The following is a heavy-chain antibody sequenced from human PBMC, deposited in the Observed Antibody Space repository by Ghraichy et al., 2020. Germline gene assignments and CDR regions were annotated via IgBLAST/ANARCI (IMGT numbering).Heavy chain of an antibody. CDR1: GFTFRGYT. CDR3: ATEAPSYGDMLLDY. Sequence: GGSLRLSCTASGFTFRGYTFHWVRQAPGKGLEWVAVISDDESNKYYADSVKGRFTISRDNSKNTLYLQMNSLRAEDTAVYYCATEAPSYGDMLLDYWGQGALVTVSS. V-gene: IGHV3-30-3*01. D-gene: IGHD4-17*01. CDR2: ISDDESNK. J-gene: IGHJ4*02.